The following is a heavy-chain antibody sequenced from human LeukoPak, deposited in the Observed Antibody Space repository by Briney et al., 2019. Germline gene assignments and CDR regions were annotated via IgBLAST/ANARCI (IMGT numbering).Heavy chain of an antibody. J-gene: IGHJ3*01. CDR2: ISGSGGGT. CDR3: VQEGPRGLAFDV. CDR1: GVTFSSYV. V-gene: IGHV3-23*01. Sequence: GGSLRLSCEASGVTFSSYVTSWVRQAPGKGPEWVSGISGSGGGTYYADFVKGRFAISRDNSKNTLYLQMNSLRAEDSALYYCVQEGPRGLAFDVWGQGTRVTVSS.